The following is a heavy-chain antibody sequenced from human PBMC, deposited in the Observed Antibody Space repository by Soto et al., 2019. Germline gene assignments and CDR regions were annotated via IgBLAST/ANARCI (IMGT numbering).Heavy chain of an antibody. Sequence: QVHLVQSGAEVKQPGASVRVSCKASGYTFTNYDITWVRQATGQGLEWMGWMNPDSENTGSPQKFQGRVTMTVNTSINTAYMELTSLRSEDTAVYYCTRAQFEFGSYFGMDVRGKGTTVTVSS. CDR1: GYTFTNYD. CDR2: MNPDSENT. V-gene: IGHV1-8*01. CDR3: TRAQFEFGSYFGMDV. J-gene: IGHJ6*04. D-gene: IGHD3-10*01.